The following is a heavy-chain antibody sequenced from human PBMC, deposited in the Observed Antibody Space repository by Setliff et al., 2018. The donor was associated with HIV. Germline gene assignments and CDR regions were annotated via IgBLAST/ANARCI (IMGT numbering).Heavy chain of an antibody. D-gene: IGHD3-22*01. V-gene: IGHV4-59*11. Sequence: PSETLSLTCTVSGGSMSTHYWSWIRQTPGKGLEWIGHIYTTGSTHYNPSLRSRVTISIDTSKSHFSLRLKSVTAADTALYYCGGNGYYSIDYWGQGTLVTVSS. CDR1: GGSMSTHY. CDR2: IYTTGST. J-gene: IGHJ4*02. CDR3: GGNGYYSIDY.